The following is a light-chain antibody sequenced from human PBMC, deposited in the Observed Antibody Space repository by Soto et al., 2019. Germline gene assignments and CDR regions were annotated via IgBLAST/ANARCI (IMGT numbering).Light chain of an antibody. CDR1: SSDVGVYNY. CDR3: SSYTSSRPVV. V-gene: IGLV2-14*01. J-gene: IGLJ2*01. CDR2: DVS. Sequence: QSVLTQPASVSGSPGQSITISCTGTSSDVGVYNYVSWYQQHPGKAPKLMIYDVSNRPSGVSNRFSGSKSGNTASLTISGLQAEDEADYYCSSYTSSRPVVFGGGTKLTVL.